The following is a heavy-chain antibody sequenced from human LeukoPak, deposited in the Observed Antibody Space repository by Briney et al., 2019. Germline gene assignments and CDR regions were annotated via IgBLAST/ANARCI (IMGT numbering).Heavy chain of an antibody. CDR1: GFTFTDYW. Sequence: GGSLRLSCAASGFTFTDYWMSWIRQAPGKGLEWISYISISGGTIYYAESVKGRFTISRDNAKSSLYLQMNSLRGEDTAVYYCARVGQFDPWGQGTLVPVSS. J-gene: IGHJ5*02. V-gene: IGHV3-11*04. D-gene: IGHD3-10*01. CDR3: ARVGQFDP. CDR2: ISISGGTI.